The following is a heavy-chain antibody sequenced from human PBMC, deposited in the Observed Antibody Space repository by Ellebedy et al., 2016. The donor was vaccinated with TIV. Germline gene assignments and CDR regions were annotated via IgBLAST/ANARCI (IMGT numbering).Heavy chain of an antibody. CDR2: INHSGST. CDR3: ARSISSRPLDAFDI. J-gene: IGHJ3*02. CDR1: GGSFSGYY. Sequence: MPSETLSLTCAVYGGSFSGYYWSWIRQPPGKGLEWIGEINHSGSTNYNPSLKSRVTISVDTSKNQFSLKLSSVTAADTAVFYCARSISSRPLDAFDIWGQGTMVTVSS. V-gene: IGHV4-34*01. D-gene: IGHD2-21*01.